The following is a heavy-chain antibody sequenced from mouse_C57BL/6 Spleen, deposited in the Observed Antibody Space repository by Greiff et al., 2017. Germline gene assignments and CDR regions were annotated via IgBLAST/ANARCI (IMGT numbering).Heavy chain of an antibody. CDR1: GYTFTSYW. CDR2: IYPSDSET. Sequence: QVQLQQPGAELVRPGSSVKLFCKASGYTFTSYWMDWVKQRPGQGLEWIGNIYPSDSETHYNQKFKDKATLTVDKSSSTAYMQLSSLTSEDSAVYYCARSRRNAMDYWGQGTSVTVSS. CDR3: ARSRRNAMDY. V-gene: IGHV1-61*01. J-gene: IGHJ4*01.